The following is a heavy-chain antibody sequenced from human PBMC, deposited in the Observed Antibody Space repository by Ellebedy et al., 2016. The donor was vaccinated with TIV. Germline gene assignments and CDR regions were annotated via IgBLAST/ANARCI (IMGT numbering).Heavy chain of an antibody. CDR1: GGSISGYY. V-gene: IGHV4-59*08. D-gene: IGHD1-1*01. J-gene: IGHJ4*02. CDR3: ARLWTGVSTHLDY. CDR2: IYYSGST. Sequence: MPSETLSLTCSVSGGSISGYYWSWIRQSPGKGLEWIGNIYYSGSTNYNPSLKSRVTMTVDPSKDQFSLKLHSVTAADTALYYCARLWTGVSTHLDYWGQGTLVTVSS.